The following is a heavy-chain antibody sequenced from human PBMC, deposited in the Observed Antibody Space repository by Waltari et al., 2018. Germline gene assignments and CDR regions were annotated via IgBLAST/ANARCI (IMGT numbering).Heavy chain of an antibody. V-gene: IGHV1-69*02. CDR1: GGTFSTYT. D-gene: IGHD1-1*01. Sequence: HVQLEQSGAEVKTPGSSVKVSCKASGGTFSTYTVTWVRQAPGQGLEWMGSIIPFLGISKYAQSLQARLTITVDQSTNTGYMELNNLRPEDTGVYYCARSGEMKGTVDYWGQGTLVTVSS. J-gene: IGHJ4*02. CDR2: IIPFLGIS. CDR3: ARSGEMKGTVDY.